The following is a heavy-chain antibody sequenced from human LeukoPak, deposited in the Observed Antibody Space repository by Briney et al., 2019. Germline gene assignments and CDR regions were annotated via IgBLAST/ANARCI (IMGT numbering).Heavy chain of an antibody. J-gene: IGHJ4*02. Sequence: GGSLRLSCAASGFTFSSYSMNWVRRAPGKGLEWVSYISSSSSTIYYADSVKGRFTISRDNAKNSLYLQMNSLRAEDTAVYYCARGEGYYDSSGYGYWGQGTLVTVSS. CDR2: ISSSSSTI. CDR1: GFTFSSYS. CDR3: ARGEGYYDSSGYGY. V-gene: IGHV3-48*04. D-gene: IGHD3-22*01.